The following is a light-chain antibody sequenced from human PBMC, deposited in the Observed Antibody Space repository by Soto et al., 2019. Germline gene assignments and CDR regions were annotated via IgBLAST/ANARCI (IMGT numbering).Light chain of an antibody. Sequence: QSALTQPPSASGSPGQSVTISCTGTSSDVGNYNYVSWYQQYPGKAPKLMIYEVNKRPSGVPDRFSGSKSGNTASLTVSGLHDEDEVDYYCASYAAGKNVVFGGGTKLTVL. V-gene: IGLV2-8*01. J-gene: IGLJ2*01. CDR2: EVN. CDR1: SSDVGNYNY. CDR3: ASYAAGKNVV.